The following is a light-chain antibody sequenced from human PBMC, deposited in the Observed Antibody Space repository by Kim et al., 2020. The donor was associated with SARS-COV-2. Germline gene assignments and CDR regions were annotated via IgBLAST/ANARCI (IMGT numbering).Light chain of an antibody. CDR1: QTVTRSD. CDR2: DAS. Sequence: PGERATLPCRARQTVTRSDVAWYQRKPGQTPRLLIYDASIRAAGIPDRFSGSGSRTDVTLTISGLQPEDFAVYYCQQYGTSPLTFGGGTKVDIK. J-gene: IGKJ4*01. V-gene: IGKV3-20*01. CDR3: QQYGTSPLT.